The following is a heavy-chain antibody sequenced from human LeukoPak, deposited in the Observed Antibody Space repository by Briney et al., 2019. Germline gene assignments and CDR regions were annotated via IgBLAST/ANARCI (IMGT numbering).Heavy chain of an antibody. Sequence: PSETLSLTCAVYGGSFSGYYWSWIRQPPGKGLEWIGEINHSGSTNYNPSLKSRVTISVDTSKNQFSLKLSSVTAADTAVYYCARAGATILHRFDYWGQGTLVTVSS. D-gene: IGHD1-26*01. J-gene: IGHJ4*02. V-gene: IGHV4-34*01. CDR1: GGSFSGYY. CDR3: ARAGATILHRFDY. CDR2: INHSGST.